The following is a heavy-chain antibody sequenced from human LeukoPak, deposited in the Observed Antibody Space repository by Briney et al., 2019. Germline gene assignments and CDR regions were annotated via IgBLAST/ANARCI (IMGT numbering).Heavy chain of an antibody. CDR3: ARVRIFGGHDAFDI. V-gene: IGHV1-2*02. J-gene: IGHJ3*02. Sequence: ASVKVSCKTSGYTFTGYYMHWVRQAPGQGLEWMGWINPNSGGTNYAQKFQGRVTMTRDTSISTAYMELSRLRSDDTAVYYCARVRIFGGHDAFDIWGQGTMVTVSS. CDR1: GYTFTGYY. D-gene: IGHD3-3*01. CDR2: INPNSGGT.